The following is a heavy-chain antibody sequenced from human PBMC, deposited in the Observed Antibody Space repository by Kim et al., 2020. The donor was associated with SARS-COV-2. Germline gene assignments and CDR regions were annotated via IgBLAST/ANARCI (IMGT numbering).Heavy chain of an antibody. CDR3: ARVYIAVAGNYFDY. D-gene: IGHD6-19*01. J-gene: IGHJ4*02. CDR1: GFTFSSYE. V-gene: IGHV3-48*03. CDR2: ISSSGSTI. Sequence: GGSLRLSCAASGFTFSSYEMNWVRQAPGKGLEWVSYISSSGSTIYYADSVKGRFTISRDNAKNSLYLQMNSLRAEDTAVYYCARVYIAVAGNYFDYWGQGTLVTVSS.